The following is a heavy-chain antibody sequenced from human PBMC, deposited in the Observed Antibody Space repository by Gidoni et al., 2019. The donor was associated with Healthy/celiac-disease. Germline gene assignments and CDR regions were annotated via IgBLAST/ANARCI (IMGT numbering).Heavy chain of an antibody. Sequence: EVQLVGSGGGLVQPGGSLRLSCAASGFTFSSYWMHWVRQAPGKGLVWVSRINSDGSSTSYADSVKGRFTISRDNAKNTLYLQMNSLRAEDTAVYYCAREPNRDCGGDCYIDYWGQGTLVTVSS. J-gene: IGHJ4*02. CDR3: AREPNRDCGGDCYIDY. D-gene: IGHD2-21*02. CDR1: GFTFSSYW. CDR2: INSDGSST. V-gene: IGHV3-74*01.